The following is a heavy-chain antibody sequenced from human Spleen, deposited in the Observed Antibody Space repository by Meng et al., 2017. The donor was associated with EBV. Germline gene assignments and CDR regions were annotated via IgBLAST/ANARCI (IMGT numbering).Heavy chain of an antibody. J-gene: IGHJ5*02. CDR1: VGSISNSKYY. V-gene: IGHV4-39*07. D-gene: IGHD6-19*01. Sequence: LQLQESRPRLVNPSETLSPTCNCSVGSISNSKYYGGWIRQPPGKGLEWIGNFYYSGSTYYNPSLKSRVTITVDTSKNQFSLKLRSMTAADTAVYYCARDPGAEQWVKVWFDPWGQGTLVTVSS. CDR2: FYYSGST. CDR3: ARDPGAEQWVKVWFDP.